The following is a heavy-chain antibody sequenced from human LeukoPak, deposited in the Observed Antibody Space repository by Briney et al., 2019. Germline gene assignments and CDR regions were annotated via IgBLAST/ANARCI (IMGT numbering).Heavy chain of an antibody. CDR1: GFTFDDYA. D-gene: IGHD2-15*01. CDR3: AKDQGWYYFDY. V-gene: IGHV3-9*01. Sequence: GGSLRLSCAASGFTFDDYAMHWVRQAPGKGLEWVSGISWNSGSIGYADSVKGRFTISRDNAKNSLYLQMNSLRVEDTAVYYCAKDQGWYYFDYWGQGTLVTVSS. CDR2: ISWNSGSI. J-gene: IGHJ4*02.